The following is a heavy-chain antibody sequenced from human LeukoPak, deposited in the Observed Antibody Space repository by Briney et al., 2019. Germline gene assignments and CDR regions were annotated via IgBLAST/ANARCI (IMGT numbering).Heavy chain of an antibody. CDR3: ARGSSNVAARNNWFDP. Sequence: GGSLRLSCAASGFTIRSYSMNWVRQAPGKGLEWVSYISSSSSTIYYADSMKGRFTISRDNGKNSLYLQMNSLRAEDTAVYFCARGSSNVAARNNWFDPWGQGTLVTVSS. J-gene: IGHJ5*02. CDR1: GFTIRSYS. V-gene: IGHV3-48*04. CDR2: ISSSSSTI. D-gene: IGHD6-6*01.